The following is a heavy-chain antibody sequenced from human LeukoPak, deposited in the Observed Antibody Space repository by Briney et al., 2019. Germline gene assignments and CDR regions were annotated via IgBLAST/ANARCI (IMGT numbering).Heavy chain of an antibody. CDR2: ISYDGSNK. J-gene: IGHJ4*02. CDR1: GFTFSSYG. V-gene: IGHV3-30*18. Sequence: PGRSLRLSCAASGFTFSSYGMHWVRQAPGKGLEWVAVISYDGSNKYYADSVKGRFTISRDNSKNTLYLQMNSLRAEDTAVYYCAKDRVGSSSPRYFDYWGQGTLVTVSS. CDR3: AKDRVGSSSPRYFDY. D-gene: IGHD6-6*01.